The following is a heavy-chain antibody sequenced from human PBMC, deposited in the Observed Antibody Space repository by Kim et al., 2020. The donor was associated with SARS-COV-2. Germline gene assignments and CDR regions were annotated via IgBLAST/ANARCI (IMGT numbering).Heavy chain of an antibody. J-gene: IGHJ6*02. D-gene: IGHD1-26*01. V-gene: IGHV5-51*01. CDR2: IYPGDSDT. Sequence: GESLKISCQGSGYNFRDFWIVWVRQMPGKGLEVMGIIYPGDSDTRYTPSFRGQVTISADNSISTAYLRWSSRKASDSGTYFCTRLSWGAGMIFHKEHREGRQGFDVWGQGTTVTVSS. CDR1: GYNFRDFW. CDR3: TRLSWGAGMIFHKEHREGRQGFDV.